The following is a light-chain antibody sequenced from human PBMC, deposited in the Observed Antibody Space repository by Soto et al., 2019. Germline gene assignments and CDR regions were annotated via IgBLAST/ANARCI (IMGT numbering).Light chain of an antibody. J-gene: IGLJ3*02. Sequence: VLTQPPSVSGAPGQRVTISCTGSSSNIGAGYDLHWYQQLPGTAPKLLIYGNSNRPSGVPDRFSGSKSGTSAALAITRLQAEDEADYYCQSYDSSLSGWVFGGGTKLTVL. V-gene: IGLV1-40*01. CDR2: GNS. CDR3: QSYDSSLSGWV. CDR1: SSNIGAGYD.